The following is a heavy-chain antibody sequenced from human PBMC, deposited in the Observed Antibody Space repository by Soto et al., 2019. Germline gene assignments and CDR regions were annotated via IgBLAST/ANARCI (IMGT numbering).Heavy chain of an antibody. V-gene: IGHV3-30-3*01. J-gene: IGHJ4*02. CDR1: GFTFSNYA. Sequence: QVQLVESGGGVVQPGKSLRLSCAASGFTFSNYAMHWVRQAPGKGLEWVAVILYDGSKKYYADSVKGRFTISRDNSKNTLYLQMNSLRAEDTAVYYFAREKGYNGPIDYWGQGTLVTVSS. CDR3: AREKGYNGPIDY. D-gene: IGHD1-1*01. CDR2: ILYDGSKK.